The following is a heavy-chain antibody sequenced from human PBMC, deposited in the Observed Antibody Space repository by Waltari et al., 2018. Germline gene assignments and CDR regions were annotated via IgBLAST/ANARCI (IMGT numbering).Heavy chain of an antibody. V-gene: IGHV3-30*02. CDR3: AKSTGTSPTRGGPLDY. CDR2: IRYDGSNK. CDR1: GFTFSSYG. D-gene: IGHD3-10*01. Sequence: QVQLVESGGGVVQPGGSLSLSCAASGFTFSSYGMHWVRQAPGKGLEWVAFIRYDGSNKYYADSVKGRFTISRDNSKNTLYLQMNSLRAEDTAVYYCAKSTGTSPTRGGPLDYWGQGTLVTVSS. J-gene: IGHJ4*02.